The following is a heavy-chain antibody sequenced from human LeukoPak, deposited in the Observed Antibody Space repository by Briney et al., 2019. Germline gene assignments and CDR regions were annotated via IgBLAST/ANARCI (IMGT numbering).Heavy chain of an antibody. CDR1: GYTLTELS. D-gene: IGHD2-2*02. CDR2: FDPEDGET. V-gene: IGHV1-24*01. Sequence: GASVKVSCKVSGYTLTELSMHWVRQAPGKGLEWMGGFDPEDGETIYAQKFQGRATMTEDTSTDTAYMELSSLRSEDTAVYYCATAQDARSSTSCYIGFDYWGQGTLVTVSS. CDR3: ATAQDARSSTSCYIGFDY. J-gene: IGHJ4*02.